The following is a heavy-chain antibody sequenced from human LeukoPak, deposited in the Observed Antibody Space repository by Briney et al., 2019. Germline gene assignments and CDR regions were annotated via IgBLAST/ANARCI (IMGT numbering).Heavy chain of an antibody. V-gene: IGHV1-8*03. CDR3: ARAGIAAAGWFDP. Sequence: WASVKVSCKASGYTFTDYYMHWVRQAPGQGLEWMGWMNPNSGNTGYAQKFQGRVTITRNTSISTAYMELSSLRSEDTAVYYCARAGIAAAGWFDPWGQGTLVTVSS. CDR1: GYTFTDYY. D-gene: IGHD6-13*01. J-gene: IGHJ5*02. CDR2: MNPNSGNT.